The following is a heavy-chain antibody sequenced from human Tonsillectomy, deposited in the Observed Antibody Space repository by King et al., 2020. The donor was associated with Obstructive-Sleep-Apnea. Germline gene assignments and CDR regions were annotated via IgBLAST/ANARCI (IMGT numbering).Heavy chain of an antibody. CDR2: ISWDGGST. Sequence: VQLVESGGVVVQPGGSLRLSCAASGFTFDDYAMHWVRQAPGKGLEWVSRISWDGGSTYYADSVKGRFTISRDNSKHSLYLQMNSLRPEDTALYYCAKHSDPYYFGSGSPEYWGQGTLVTVSS. D-gene: IGHD3-10*01. V-gene: IGHV3-43D*03. J-gene: IGHJ4*02. CDR3: AKHSDPYYFGSGSPEY. CDR1: GFTFDDYA.